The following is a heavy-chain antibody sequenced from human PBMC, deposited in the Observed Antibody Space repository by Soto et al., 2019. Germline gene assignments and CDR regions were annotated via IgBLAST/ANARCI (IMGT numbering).Heavy chain of an antibody. CDR3: ARSQALGS. Sequence: PGESLKISCKGSGYIFNTDAIAWVRQMPGKGLEWLGLIYPYDSDIRYSPSFDGRVTISADMSLSTAYLHLSSLRASDTAMYYCARSQALGSWGQGTLVTVSA. CDR1: GYIFNTDA. CDR2: IYPYDSDI. V-gene: IGHV5-51*01. J-gene: IGHJ4*02.